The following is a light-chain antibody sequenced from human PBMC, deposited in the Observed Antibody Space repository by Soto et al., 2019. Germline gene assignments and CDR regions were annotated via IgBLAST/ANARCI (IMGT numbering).Light chain of an antibody. V-gene: IGLV1-44*01. CDR1: SSNIGSNT. CDR3: APWDDSLNGPV. J-gene: IGLJ3*02. Sequence: QSVVTQPPSVSGTPGQRVTISCSGSSSNIGSNTVNWYQQLPGTAPKLLIYSNNQRPSGVPDRFSGSKSGTSASLAISGLQSEDEADYYCAPWDDSLNGPVFGGGTKVTVL. CDR2: SNN.